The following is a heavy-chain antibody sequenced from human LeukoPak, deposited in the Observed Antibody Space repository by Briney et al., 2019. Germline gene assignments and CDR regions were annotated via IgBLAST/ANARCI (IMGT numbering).Heavy chain of an antibody. D-gene: IGHD5/OR15-5a*01. CDR2: IDQDGSDK. V-gene: IGHV3-7*01. Sequence: GGSLRLSCAASGFTFSDFWMSWVRQAPGEGLEWVANIDQDGSDKNYVGSVKGRFTISRDDAKNSLFLQMNSLRAEDTAVYYCARESTEDRPGSWGQGTLVTVSS. CDR1: GFTFSDFW. CDR3: ARESTEDRPGS. J-gene: IGHJ5*02.